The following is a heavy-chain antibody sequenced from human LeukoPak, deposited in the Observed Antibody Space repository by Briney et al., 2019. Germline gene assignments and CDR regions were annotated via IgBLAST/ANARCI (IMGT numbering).Heavy chain of an antibody. CDR2: FDPEDGET. CDR1: GYTLTELS. D-gene: IGHD3-10*01. Sequence: ASVKVSCKVSGYTLTELSMHWVRQAPGKGLEWMGGFDPEDGETIYAQKFQGRVTMTEDTSTDTAYMELSSLRSEDTAVYYCATRGFGELNNWFDPWGQGTLVTVSS. CDR3: ATRGFGELNNWFDP. V-gene: IGHV1-24*01. J-gene: IGHJ5*02.